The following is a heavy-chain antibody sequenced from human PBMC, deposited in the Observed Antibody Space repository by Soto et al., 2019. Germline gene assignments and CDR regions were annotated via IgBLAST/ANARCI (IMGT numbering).Heavy chain of an antibody. J-gene: IGHJ6*02. V-gene: IGHV4-59*01. D-gene: IGHD3-10*01. CDR1: GGSISSYY. Sequence: QVQLQESGPGLVKPSETLSLTCTVSGGSISSYYWSWIRQPPGKGLEWIGYIYYSGSTNYNPSLMRRVTISVDTSKNQFSLKLSSVTAADTAVYYCARGDPLLWFGEKVYYGMDVWGQGTTVTVSS. CDR3: ARGDPLLWFGEKVYYGMDV. CDR2: IYYSGST.